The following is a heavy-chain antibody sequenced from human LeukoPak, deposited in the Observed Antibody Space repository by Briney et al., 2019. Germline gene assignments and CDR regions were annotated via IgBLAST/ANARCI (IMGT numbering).Heavy chain of an antibody. J-gene: IGHJ5*02. Sequence: GESLKISCKGSGYSFASYWIGWVRQMPGKGLECMGIIYPGDSDTRYSPSFQGQVTISADKSISTAYLQWSSLKASDTAMYYCARQVTTSWFDPWGQGTLVTVSS. D-gene: IGHD4-17*01. V-gene: IGHV5-51*01. CDR3: ARQVTTSWFDP. CDR2: IYPGDSDT. CDR1: GYSFASYW.